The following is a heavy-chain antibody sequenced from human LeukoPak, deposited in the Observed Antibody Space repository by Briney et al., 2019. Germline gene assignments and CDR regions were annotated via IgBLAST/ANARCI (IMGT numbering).Heavy chain of an antibody. CDR1: GGSISSSSYY. Sequence: SETLSLTCTDSGGSISSSSYYWGWIRQPPGKGLEWIGSIYYSGSTYNNPSLKSRVTISVDASKNQFSLKVSSVTDADTAIYYCARHWSIVGAENYFDYWGQGTLVTVSS. D-gene: IGHD1-26*01. CDR2: IYYSGST. V-gene: IGHV4-39*01. CDR3: ARHWSIVGAENYFDY. J-gene: IGHJ4*02.